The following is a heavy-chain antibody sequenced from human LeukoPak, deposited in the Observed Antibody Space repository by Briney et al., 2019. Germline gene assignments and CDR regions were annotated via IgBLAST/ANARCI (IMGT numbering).Heavy chain of an antibody. CDR2: INAGNGNT. CDR3: ARDRIVVVVAAPGTFDP. J-gene: IGHJ5*02. V-gene: IGHV1-3*01. D-gene: IGHD2-15*01. Sequence: ASVKVSCKASGYTFTSYAMHWVRQAPGQRLEWMGWINAGNGNTKYSQKFQGRVTITRDTSASTAYMELRSLRSDDTAVYYCARDRIVVVVAAPGTFDPWGQGTLVTVSS. CDR1: GYTFTSYA.